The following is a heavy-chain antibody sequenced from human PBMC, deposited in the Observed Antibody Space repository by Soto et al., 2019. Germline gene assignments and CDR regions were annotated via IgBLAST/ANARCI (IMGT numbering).Heavy chain of an antibody. CDR2: NYYSGIT. CDR3: ARGSSIAGLYYGMDV. CDR1: GGSISSGGYY. J-gene: IGHJ6*02. Sequence: QVQLQGSGPGLVKPSQTLSLTCTVSGGSISSGGYYWTWIRQHPGKGLEWIGYNYYSGITYYNPSLKSRVTISLDTSKNQFSLKLSSVTAAETAVYYCARGSSIAGLYYGMDVWGQGTTVTVSS. V-gene: IGHV4-31*03. D-gene: IGHD6-6*01.